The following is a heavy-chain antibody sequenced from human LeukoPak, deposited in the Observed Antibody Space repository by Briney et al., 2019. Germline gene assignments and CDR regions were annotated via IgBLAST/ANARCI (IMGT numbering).Heavy chain of an antibody. CDR2: ISAYNGNT. Sequence: ASVKVPCKASGYTFTSYGISWVRQAPGQGLEWMGWISAYNGNTNYAQKLQGRVTMTTDTSTSTAYMELRSLRSDDTAVYYCARADTRFDAFDIWGQGTMVTVSS. D-gene: IGHD2-2*01. CDR3: ARADTRFDAFDI. J-gene: IGHJ3*02. CDR1: GYTFTSYG. V-gene: IGHV1-18*01.